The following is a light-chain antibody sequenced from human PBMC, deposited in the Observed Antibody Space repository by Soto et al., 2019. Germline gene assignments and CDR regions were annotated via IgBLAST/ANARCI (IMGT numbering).Light chain of an antibody. Sequence: EIVLTQSPATLSLSPGERATLSCRASQSVSNYLAWYQQKPGQAARLLIYDASNRDTGIPVRFSGSGSGKDLTLTISSLEPEDFAVYCCQQRSNWPIPFGQGTRLEIK. CDR1: QSVSNY. CDR2: DAS. J-gene: IGKJ5*01. CDR3: QQRSNWPIP. V-gene: IGKV3-11*01.